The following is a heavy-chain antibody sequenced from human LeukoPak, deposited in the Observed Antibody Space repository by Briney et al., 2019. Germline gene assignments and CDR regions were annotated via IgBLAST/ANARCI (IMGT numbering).Heavy chain of an antibody. CDR2: IYYSGST. Sequence: SETLSLTCTVSGDSSSSGDYFWNWIRQPPGKGLEWIGYIYYSGSTYYNPSLKSRVTISVDRSKNQFSLKLSSVTAADTAVYYCARGPLFDYWGQGTLVTVSS. J-gene: IGHJ4*02. CDR1: GDSSSSGDYF. V-gene: IGHV4-30-4*08. CDR3: ARGPLFDY.